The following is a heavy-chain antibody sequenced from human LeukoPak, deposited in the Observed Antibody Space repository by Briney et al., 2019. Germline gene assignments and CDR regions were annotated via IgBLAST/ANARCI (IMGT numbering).Heavy chain of an antibody. V-gene: IGHV4-31*03. CDR1: GGSISSSDYY. Sequence: SETLSLTCTVSGGSISSSDYYWNWIRQHPEKGLEWIGYIYYSGSTYYNPSLKSRIAISMDTSKNHFSLKLNSVTAADTAVYYCARQRVGSLTDFWGQGTLVTVSS. J-gene: IGHJ4*02. CDR3: ARQRVGSLTDF. D-gene: IGHD1-26*01. CDR2: IYYSGST.